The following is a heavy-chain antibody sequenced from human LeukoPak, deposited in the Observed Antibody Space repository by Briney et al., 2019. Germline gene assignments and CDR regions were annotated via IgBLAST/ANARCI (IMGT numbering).Heavy chain of an antibody. J-gene: IGHJ4*02. V-gene: IGHV3-23*01. CDR3: AKEPGAATTYYFDS. CDR2: ISGSSSGS. D-gene: IGHD2/OR15-2a*01. Sequence: GGSLRLSCAASGSAFSRYAMNWVRQGPGKGLEWVSSISGSSSGSYYTDSVKGRFTISRDNSNNTLYLQMNNLRVEDTAIYYCAKEPGAATTYYFDSWGQGTLVTVSS. CDR1: GSAFSRYA.